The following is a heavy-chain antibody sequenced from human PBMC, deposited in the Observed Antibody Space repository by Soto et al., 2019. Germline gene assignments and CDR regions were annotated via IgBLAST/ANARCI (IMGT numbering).Heavy chain of an antibody. V-gene: IGHV4-59*08. CDR1: GGSIRSHH. CDR3: ARPYSTSGDWFDP. J-gene: IGHJ5*02. Sequence: PSETLSLTCTVSGGSIRSHHWSWIRQSPGKGLEWIGYIDYRESTNYNPSLKRRVTISVDTSKNQIFLELTSVTAADTAVYYCARPYSTSGDWFDPWGQGTPVTVSS. CDR2: IDYREST. D-gene: IGHD6-6*01.